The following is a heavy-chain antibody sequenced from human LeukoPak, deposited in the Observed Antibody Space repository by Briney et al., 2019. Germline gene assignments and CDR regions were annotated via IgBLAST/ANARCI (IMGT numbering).Heavy chain of an antibody. CDR3: ARVRYSYGHFDY. V-gene: IGHV4-30-4*01. Sequence: SETLSLTCTVSGGSISSGDYYWSWICQPPGKDLEWIGYIYYSGNTYYNPSLKSRITISVDTSKNQFSLKLSSVTAADTAVYYCARVRYSYGHFDYWGQGTLVTVSS. CDR2: IYYSGNT. D-gene: IGHD5-18*01. CDR1: GGSISSGDYY. J-gene: IGHJ4*02.